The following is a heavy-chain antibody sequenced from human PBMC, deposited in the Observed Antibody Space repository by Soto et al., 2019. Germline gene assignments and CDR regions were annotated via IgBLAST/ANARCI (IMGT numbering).Heavy chain of an antibody. V-gene: IGHV3-23*01. CDR2: ISGSGATT. J-gene: IGHJ4*02. CDR3: AKHLMATVTKGGLDY. Sequence: VQVLESGGGLVQPGGSLRLSCSVSGFTFGSNAMSWVRQAPGKGLEWVSAISGSGATTYYADSVKGRFTISRDNSKNTLFLQMNSLRAEDTAVYYCAKHLMATVTKGGLDYWGQGTLVTVSS. CDR1: GFTFGSNA. D-gene: IGHD4-17*01.